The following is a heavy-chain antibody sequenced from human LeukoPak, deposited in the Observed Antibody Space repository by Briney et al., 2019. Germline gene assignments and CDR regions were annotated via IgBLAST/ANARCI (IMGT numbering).Heavy chain of an antibody. V-gene: IGHV4-39*01. J-gene: IGHJ6*03. D-gene: IGHD3-22*01. Sequence: SETLSLTCTVSGGSISSSSYYWGWIRQPPGKGLEWIGSIYYSRSTYYNPSLKSRVTISVDTSKSQFSLKLSSVTAADTAVYYCARLPSTYCYDSSGYLFYYYYMDVWGKGTTVTVSS. CDR2: IYYSRST. CDR3: ARLPSTYCYDSSGYLFYYYYMDV. CDR1: GGSISSSSYY.